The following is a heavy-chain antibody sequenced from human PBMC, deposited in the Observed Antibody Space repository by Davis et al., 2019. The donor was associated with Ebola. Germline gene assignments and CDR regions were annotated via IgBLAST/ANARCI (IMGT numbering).Heavy chain of an antibody. CDR3: ARPQAGGGFDY. V-gene: IGHV3-21*01. CDR1: GITFSSHS. CDR2: ISSESKHI. D-gene: IGHD3-16*01. J-gene: IGHJ4*02. Sequence: GESLKISCEASGITFSSHSMNWVRQAPGKGLEWVSSISSESKHIIYGDSVRGRFTISRDNAKNSLYLQMNSLRAEDTAVYYCARPQAGGGFDYWGQGTLVTVSS.